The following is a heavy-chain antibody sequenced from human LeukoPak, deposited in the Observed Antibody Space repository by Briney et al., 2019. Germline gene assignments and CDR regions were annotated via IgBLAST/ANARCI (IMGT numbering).Heavy chain of an antibody. CDR1: GYTFTGYY. V-gene: IGHV1-2*02. CDR3: ARDTAGRLRYFDWSSPSDY. Sequence: ASVKVSCKASGYTFTGYYMHWVRQAPGQGLEWMGWINPNSGGTNYAQKFQGRVTMTRDTSISTAYMELRSLRSDDTAVYYCARDTAGRLRYFDWSSPSDYWGQGTLVTVSS. J-gene: IGHJ4*02. CDR2: INPNSGGT. D-gene: IGHD3-9*01.